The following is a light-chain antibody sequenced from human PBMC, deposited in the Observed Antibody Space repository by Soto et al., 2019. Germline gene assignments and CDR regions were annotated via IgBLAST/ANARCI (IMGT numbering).Light chain of an antibody. CDR2: LNSDGSH. V-gene: IGLV4-69*01. Sequence: QLVLTQSPSASASLGASVKLTCTLSSGHRSYAIAWHQQQPEKGPRYLMKLNSDGSHSKGDGIPDRFSGSSSGAERYLTISSLQSEDDADYYCQTWGTGIHYVFGTGTKLTVL. J-gene: IGLJ1*01. CDR1: SGHRSYA. CDR3: QTWGTGIHYV.